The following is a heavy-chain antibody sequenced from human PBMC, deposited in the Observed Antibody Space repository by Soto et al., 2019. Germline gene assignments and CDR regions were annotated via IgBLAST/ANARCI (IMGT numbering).Heavy chain of an antibody. CDR2: ISWNSGSI. V-gene: IGHV3-9*01. Sequence: GGSLRLSCAASGFTFDDYAMHWVRQAPGKGLEWVSGISWNSGSIGYADSVKGRFTISRDNAKNSLYLQMNSLRAEDTALYYCAKVINILTGYYDYWGQGTLVTVSS. CDR1: GFTFDDYA. CDR3: AKVINILTGYYDY. D-gene: IGHD3-9*01. J-gene: IGHJ4*02.